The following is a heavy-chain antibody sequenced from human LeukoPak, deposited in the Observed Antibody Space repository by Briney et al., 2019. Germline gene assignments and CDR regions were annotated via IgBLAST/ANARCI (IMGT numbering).Heavy chain of an antibody. CDR2: IKQDGSEK. V-gene: IGHV3-7*01. CDR3: ARALYYYDSSGYYHDYFDY. CDR1: GFTFSSYW. Sequence: PGGSLRLSCAASGFTFSSYWMSWVRQAPGKGLEWVANIKQDGSEKYYVDSVKGRFTISRDNAKNSLYLQMNSLRAEDTAVYYCARALYYYDSSGYYHDYFDYWGQGTLVTVSS. D-gene: IGHD3-22*01. J-gene: IGHJ4*02.